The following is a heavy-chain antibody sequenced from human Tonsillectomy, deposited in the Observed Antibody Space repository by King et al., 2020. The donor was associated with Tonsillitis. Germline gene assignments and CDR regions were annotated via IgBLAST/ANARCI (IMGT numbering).Heavy chain of an antibody. J-gene: IGHJ3*01. D-gene: IGHD3-10*01. CDR3: ASGDYGSRYKRRVAFAF. Sequence: VQLVESGGGVVQPGRSLRLSCSASGFTFSDYGIHWVRQAPGKGLEWVAVISSDGNNKYYADSVKGRFTISRDSSNNTLYLQMNSLRSDDTALYYCASGDYGSRYKRRVAFAFCGHGTLVTVSS. CDR1: GFTFSDYG. V-gene: IGHV3-30*03. CDR2: ISSDGNNK.